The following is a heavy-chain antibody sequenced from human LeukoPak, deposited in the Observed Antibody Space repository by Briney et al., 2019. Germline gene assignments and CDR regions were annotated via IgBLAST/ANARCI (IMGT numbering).Heavy chain of an antibody. Sequence: GGSLRLSCAASGFTFSNYWMHWVRQAPGKGLVWVSRINSDGINTSYADSVKGRFTISRDDARNSLFLQMNSLRVEDTAVYYCARGTINWGRGTLVTVSS. CDR3: ARGTIN. CDR1: GFTFSNYW. V-gene: IGHV3-74*01. D-gene: IGHD2-2*01. CDR2: INSDGINT. J-gene: IGHJ1*01.